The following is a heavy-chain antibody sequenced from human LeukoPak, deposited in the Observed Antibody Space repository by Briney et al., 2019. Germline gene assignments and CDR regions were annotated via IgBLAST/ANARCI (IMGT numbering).Heavy chain of an antibody. J-gene: IGHJ6*02. D-gene: IGHD4-17*01. V-gene: IGHV4-59*12. Sequence: SETLSLTCAVSGGSISNYYWTWIRQPPGKGLEWIGYIYYSGSTNYNPSLKSRVTISVDTSKNQFSLKLSSMTAADTAVYYCAREPPTEYYYGMDVWGQGTTVTVSS. CDR3: AREPPTEYYYGMDV. CDR1: GGSISNYY. CDR2: IYYSGST.